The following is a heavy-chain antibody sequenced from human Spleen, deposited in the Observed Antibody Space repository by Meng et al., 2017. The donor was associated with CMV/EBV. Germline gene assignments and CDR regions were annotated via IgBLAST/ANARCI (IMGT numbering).Heavy chain of an antibody. CDR3: ARAFICGGDCWPYDNLADY. V-gene: IGHV3-21*01. Sequence: GGSLRLSCAASGFTFSSYSMNWVRQAPGKWLEWVSSISSSSSYIYYADSVKGRFTISRDNSKNTLYLQMNSRRAEDTAVYYCARAFICGGDCWPYDNLADYWGQGTLVTVSS. CDR1: GFTFSSYS. D-gene: IGHD2-21*01. J-gene: IGHJ4*02. CDR2: ISSSSSYI.